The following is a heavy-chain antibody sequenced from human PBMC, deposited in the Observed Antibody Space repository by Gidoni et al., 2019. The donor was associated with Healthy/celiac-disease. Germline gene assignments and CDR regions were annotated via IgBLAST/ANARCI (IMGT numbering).Heavy chain of an antibody. CDR3: AKSGEPSTYYYDSSGYYFDY. J-gene: IGHJ4*02. D-gene: IGHD3-22*01. CDR2: ISGSGGST. V-gene: IGHV3-23*01. Sequence: EVQLLESGGGLVQPGGSLRLSCAASGFTFSSYAMSWVRQAPGKGLEWVSAISGSGGSTYYADSVKGRFTISRDNSKNTLYLQMNSLRAEDTAVYYCAKSGEPSTYYYDSSGYYFDYWGQGTLVTVSS. CDR1: GFTFSSYA.